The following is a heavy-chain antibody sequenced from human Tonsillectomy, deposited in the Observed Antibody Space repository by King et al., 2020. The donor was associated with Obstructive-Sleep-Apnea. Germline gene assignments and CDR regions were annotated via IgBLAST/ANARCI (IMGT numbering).Heavy chain of an antibody. CDR3: ARDERYSSSSLGIDP. CDR1: GGSISSYY. J-gene: IGHJ5*02. Sequence: QLQESGPGLVKPSETLSLTCTVSGGSISSYYWSWIRQPPGKGLEWIGYIYYSGSTNYNPSLKSRVTISVDTSKNQFSLKLSSVTAADTAVYYCARDERYSSSSLGIDPWGQGTLVTVSS. CDR2: IYYSGST. D-gene: IGHD6-13*01. V-gene: IGHV4-59*01.